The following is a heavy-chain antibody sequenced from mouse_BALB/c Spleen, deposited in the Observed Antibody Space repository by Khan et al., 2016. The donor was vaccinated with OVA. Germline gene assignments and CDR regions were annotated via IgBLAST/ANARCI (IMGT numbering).Heavy chain of an antibody. D-gene: IGHD1-2*01. CDR3: ARTARIKY. CDR2: ISYSGNT. CDR1: GYSITSGYS. V-gene: IGHV3-1*02. J-gene: IGHJ2*01. Sequence: VQLKESGPGLVKPSQSLSLTCTVTGYSITSGYSWNWIRQFPGNQLEWMGYISYSGNTNYNPSLKSRITITRDTSKNKFFLQLNSVTTEDTATYYCARTARIKYWGQGTTLTVSS.